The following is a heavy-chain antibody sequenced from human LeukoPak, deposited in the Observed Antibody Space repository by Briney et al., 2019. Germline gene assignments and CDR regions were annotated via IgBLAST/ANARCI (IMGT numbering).Heavy chain of an antibody. J-gene: IGHJ6*02. CDR3: AKDGGGSLEWLPPMDV. D-gene: IGHD3-3*01. Sequence: GGSLRLSCAASGFTFDDYAMHWVRQAPGKGLEWVSGISWNSGSICYADSVKGRFTISRDNAKNSLYLQMNRLRAEDTAVYYCAKDGGGSLEWLPPMDVWGQGTTVTVSS. CDR2: ISWNSGSI. V-gene: IGHV3-9*01. CDR1: GFTFDDYA.